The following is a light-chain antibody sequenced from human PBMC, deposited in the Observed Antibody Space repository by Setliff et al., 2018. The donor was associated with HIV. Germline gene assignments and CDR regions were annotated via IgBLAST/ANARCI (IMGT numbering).Light chain of an antibody. Sequence: QSALTQPASVSGSPGQSITISCTGASRDIGGYNYVSWYVQEPGKAPKLIMYDFTSRPSGISNRFSGSKSGNTASLTISGLRAEDEGDYYCTSYTSSSTRLFGTGTKV. J-gene: IGLJ1*01. CDR2: DFT. CDR3: TSYTSSSTRL. CDR1: SRDIGGYNY. V-gene: IGLV2-14*03.